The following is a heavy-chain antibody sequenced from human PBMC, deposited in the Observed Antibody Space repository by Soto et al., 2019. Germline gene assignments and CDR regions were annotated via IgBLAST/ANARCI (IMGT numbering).Heavy chain of an antibody. V-gene: IGHV1-18*01. Sequence: ASVKVSCKASGYTFTSYGISWVRQAPGQGLEWMGWISAYNGNTNYAQKLQGRVTMTTDTSTSKAYMELRSLRSDDTAVYYCARGRAAGTPYGYYYGMDVWGQGTTVTVSS. CDR2: ISAYNGNT. J-gene: IGHJ6*02. CDR3: ARGRAAGTPYGYYYGMDV. D-gene: IGHD6-13*01. CDR1: GYTFTSYG.